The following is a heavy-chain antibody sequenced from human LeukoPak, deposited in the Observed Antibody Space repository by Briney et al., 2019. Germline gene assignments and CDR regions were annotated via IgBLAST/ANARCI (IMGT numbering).Heavy chain of an antibody. CDR2: IYYSAST. Sequence: SETLSLTCTVSGGSISSSSYYWGWVRQPRGEGREWIVRIYYSASTYYNPPLNLRVPISVDTSKNQFSLKLSSVTAADTAVYYCARRSNDFWSGLISSFDYWGQGTLVTVSS. J-gene: IGHJ4*02. CDR1: GGSISSSSYY. D-gene: IGHD3-3*01. V-gene: IGHV4-39*01. CDR3: ARRSNDFWSGLISSFDY.